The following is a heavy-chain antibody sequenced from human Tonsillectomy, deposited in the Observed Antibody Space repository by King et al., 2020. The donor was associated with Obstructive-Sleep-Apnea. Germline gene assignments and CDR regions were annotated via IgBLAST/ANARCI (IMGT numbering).Heavy chain of an antibody. Sequence: QLVQSGAEVKKPGESLKISCKGSGYSFTSYSIGWVRQMPGKGLEWMGIIYPGDSDTRYSPSFQGQVTISADKSISTAYLQWSSLKASDTAMYYCARFARAAAGPDYYYYYGMDVWGQGTTVTVSS. D-gene: IGHD6-13*01. J-gene: IGHJ6*02. CDR2: IYPGDSDT. CDR3: ARFARAAAGPDYYYYYGMDV. CDR1: GYSFTSYS. V-gene: IGHV5-51*01.